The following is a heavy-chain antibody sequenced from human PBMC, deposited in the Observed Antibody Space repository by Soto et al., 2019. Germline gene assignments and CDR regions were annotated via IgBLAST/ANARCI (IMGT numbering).Heavy chain of an antibody. CDR2: VSENGFRA. D-gene: IGHD3-10*01. V-gene: IGHV3-23*01. CDR1: GFTFSSYA. CDR3: AKDLYYYGSGTYYPTDH. Sequence: EVQLLESGGGLRQPGGSLRLSCAASGFTFSSYAMTWVRQAPGKGLEWVSGVSENGFRAHYADSVKGRFTISRDNSKDTLYLQMDSLRPEDTAVYYCAKDLYYYGSGTYYPTDHWGQGTLVTVSS. J-gene: IGHJ4*02.